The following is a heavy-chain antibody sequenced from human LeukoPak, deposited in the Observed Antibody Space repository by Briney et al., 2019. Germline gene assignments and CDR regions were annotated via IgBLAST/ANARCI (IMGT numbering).Heavy chain of an antibody. CDR2: ISGTSNYI. V-gene: IGHV3-21*04. CDR1: GFSFSAYS. D-gene: IGHD2/OR15-2a*01. CDR3: ARDYGDEYDAFEI. J-gene: IGHJ3*02. Sequence: PGGSLRLSCAASGFSFSAYSMNWVRQAPGKGLEWVSGISGTSNYIYYADSVKGRFTISRDNAKNSLYLQMNSLRAEDTAVYYCARDYGDEYDAFEIWGQGTVVTVSP.